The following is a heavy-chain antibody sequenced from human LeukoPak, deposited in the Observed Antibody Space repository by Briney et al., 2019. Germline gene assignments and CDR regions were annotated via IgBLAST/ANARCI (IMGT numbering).Heavy chain of an antibody. V-gene: IGHV1-2*02. J-gene: IGHJ5*02. Sequence: ASLNVSCKASGYTFTGYYIHWVRQAPGQGLEWMGWIDSDSGATNYPQKFQGRVTMTRDTSITTAYMELRRLRSDDTAVYYCARGPFRNVETAMVASRFDPWGQGTLVTVS. CDR1: GYTFTGYY. D-gene: IGHD5-18*01. CDR2: IDSDSGAT. CDR3: ARGPFRNVETAMVASRFDP.